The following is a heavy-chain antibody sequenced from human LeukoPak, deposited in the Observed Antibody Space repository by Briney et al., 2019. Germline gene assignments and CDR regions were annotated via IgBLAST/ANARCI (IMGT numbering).Heavy chain of an antibody. Sequence: SETLSLTCTVSGGSINSYYWSWIRQPPGKGLEWIGYFYNRGSTNYNPSLKSRVIMSVDTSENQFSLKLTSVTAADTALYYCARDLKVGYNSGWYSFDYSGQGTLVTVSS. CDR2: FYNRGST. V-gene: IGHV4-59*01. D-gene: IGHD6-19*01. J-gene: IGHJ4*02. CDR3: ARDLKVGYNSGWYSFDY. CDR1: GGSINSYY.